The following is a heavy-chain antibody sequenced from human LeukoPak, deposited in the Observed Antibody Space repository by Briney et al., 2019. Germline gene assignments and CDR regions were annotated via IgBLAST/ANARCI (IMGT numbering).Heavy chain of an antibody. CDR3: ARGGTIEDDHRGFNWFDP. CDR2: INHSGST. Sequence: PSETLSLTCAVYGGSFSGYYWSWIRQPPGKGLEWIGEINHSGSTNYNPSLKSRVTISVDTSKNQFSLKLSSVTAADTAVYYCARGGTIEDDHRGFNWFDPWGQGTLVTVSS. D-gene: IGHD3-3*01. V-gene: IGHV4-34*01. CDR1: GGSFSGYY. J-gene: IGHJ5*02.